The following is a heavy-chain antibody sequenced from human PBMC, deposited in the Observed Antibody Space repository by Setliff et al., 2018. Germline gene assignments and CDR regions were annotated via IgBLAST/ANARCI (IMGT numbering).Heavy chain of an antibody. J-gene: IGHJ3*02. CDR2: IYPADSDP. Sequence: GESLKISCKGSGYSFTTYWIGWVRQMPGKGLELMGIIYPADSDPRYSPSFQGQVTISVDKSISTVYLHWSSLKASDTAMYYCARLGPLDAFDIWGQGTMVTVSS. CDR3: ARLGPLDAFDI. V-gene: IGHV5-51*01. CDR1: GYSFTTYW. D-gene: IGHD3-16*01.